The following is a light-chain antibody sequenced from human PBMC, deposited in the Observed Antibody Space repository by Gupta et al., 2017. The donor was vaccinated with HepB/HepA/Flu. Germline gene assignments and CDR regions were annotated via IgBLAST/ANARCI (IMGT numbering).Light chain of an antibody. V-gene: IGKV4-1*01. J-gene: IGKJ1*01. CDR3: QQYFAFPGT. Sequence: DIVLTQSPDSLAVSLGERATINCKASQSILYSSNNKNYLAWYQQKPGHPPKLLISWASARESGVPDRCSGDGSGTDFTLIISSLQAEDVAVYYCQQYFAFPGTFGQGTKVEIK. CDR2: WAS. CDR1: QSILYSSNNKNY.